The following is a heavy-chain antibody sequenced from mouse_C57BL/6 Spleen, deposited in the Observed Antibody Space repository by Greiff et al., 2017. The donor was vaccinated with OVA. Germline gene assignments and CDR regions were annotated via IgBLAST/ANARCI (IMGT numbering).Heavy chain of an antibody. CDR3: ARATTVVAPLDY. J-gene: IGHJ2*01. V-gene: IGHV1-52*01. CDR1: GYTFTSYW. D-gene: IGHD1-1*01. CDR2: IDPSDSET. Sequence: QVQLQQPGAELVRPGSSVKLSCKASGYTFTSYWMHWVKQRPIQGLEWIGNIDPSDSETHYNQKFKDKATLTVDKSYSTAYMQLSSLTSEDSAVYYCARATTVVAPLDYWGQGTTLTVSS.